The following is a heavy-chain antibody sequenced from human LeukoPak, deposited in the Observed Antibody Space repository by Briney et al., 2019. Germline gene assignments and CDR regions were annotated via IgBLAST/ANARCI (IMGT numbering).Heavy chain of an antibody. D-gene: IGHD6-13*01. CDR2: IIPILGIA. J-gene: IGHJ4*02. CDR1: GGTFSSYA. Sequence: SVKVSCKASGGTFSSYAISWVRQAPGQGLEWMGRIIPILGIANYAQKFQGRVTITADKSTSTAYMELSSLRSEDTAVYYCARAMGIAAATIMQYWGQGTLVTVSS. CDR3: ARAMGIAAATIMQY. V-gene: IGHV1-69*04.